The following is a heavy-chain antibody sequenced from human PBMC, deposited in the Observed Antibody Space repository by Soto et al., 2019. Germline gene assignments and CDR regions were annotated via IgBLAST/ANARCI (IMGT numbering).Heavy chain of an antibody. J-gene: IGHJ4*02. D-gene: IGHD5-12*01. CDR1: GYTFTSYA. CDR2: INAGNGNT. Sequence: GASVKVSWKASGYTFTSYAMHWVRQAPGQRLEWMGWINAGNGNTKYSQKFQGRVTITRDTSASTAYMELSSLRSEDTAVYYCARDRARWLPSLDFWAQGTLVTVSS. V-gene: IGHV1-3*01. CDR3: ARDRARWLPSLDF.